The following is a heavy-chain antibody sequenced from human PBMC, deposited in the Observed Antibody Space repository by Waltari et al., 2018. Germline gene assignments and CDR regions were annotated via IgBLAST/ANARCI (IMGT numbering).Heavy chain of an antibody. V-gene: IGHV3-74*01. CDR2: ISSDGSTI. CDR1: GFPFSRYW. Sequence: EEQLVESGGGLAQPGESLRLSCAASGFPFSRYWMDWVRQATGKGLVWVSRISSDGSTITYADSVKGRFTISRDNAKNTLYEQMNRLRAEDTAVYYCARVATKTYSSPVPGRPYYYGMDVWGQGTTVTVSS. CDR3: ARVATKTYSSPVPGRPYYYGMDV. D-gene: IGHD3-22*01. J-gene: IGHJ6*02.